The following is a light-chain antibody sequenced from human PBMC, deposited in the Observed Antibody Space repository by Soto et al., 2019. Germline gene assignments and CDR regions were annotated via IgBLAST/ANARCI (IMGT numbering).Light chain of an antibody. J-gene: IGKJ4*01. CDR1: QSISDT. V-gene: IGKV3D-15*01. CDR3: QQLRSYPST. CDR2: GAS. Sequence: EIMMTQSPATLSVSPGGRATLSCRASQSISDTLAWYQQKPGQSPRLLILGASNRATGIPARFSGSGSGTDFTLTISGLQPEDFAAYYCQQLRSYPSTFGGGTKVDIK.